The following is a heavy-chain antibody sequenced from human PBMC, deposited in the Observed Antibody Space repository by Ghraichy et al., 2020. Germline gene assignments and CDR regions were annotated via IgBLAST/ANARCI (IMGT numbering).Heavy chain of an antibody. CDR2: MNPNSGNT. CDR1: GYTFTSYD. Sequence: SVKVSCKASGYTFTSYDINWVRQATGQGLEWMGWMNPNSGNTGYAQKFQGRVTMTRNTSISTAYMELSSLRSEDTAVYYCARPPSSSSIYSYYYYGMDVWGQGTTVTVSS. J-gene: IGHJ6*02. D-gene: IGHD6-6*01. V-gene: IGHV1-8*01. CDR3: ARPPSSSSIYSYYYYGMDV.